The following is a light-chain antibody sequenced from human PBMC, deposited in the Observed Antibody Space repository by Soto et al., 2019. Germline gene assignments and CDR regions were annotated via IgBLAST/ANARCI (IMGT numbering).Light chain of an antibody. J-gene: IGLJ1*01. CDR1: SSSIGTNY. V-gene: IGLV1-47*01. CDR3: ASWDDSLSGYV. Sequence: HSVLTQPPSASWTPGQRVTISCSGSSSSIGTNYVYWYQQLPGTAPKLLIFKNNQRPSGVPDRFSGSKSGTSASLAISGLRSEDEADYHCASWDDSLSGYVFGTGTKVTVL. CDR2: KNN.